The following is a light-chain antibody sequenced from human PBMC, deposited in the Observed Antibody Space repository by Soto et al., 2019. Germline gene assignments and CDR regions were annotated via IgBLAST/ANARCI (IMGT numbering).Light chain of an antibody. Sequence: QSALTQPASVSGSPGQSITISCTGTSSDVGAYDFVSWYQQHPDKATKLMIYEVSNRPSGVSNRFSGSKSVKTATLTISGLQAEDEADYYCSSYTSSSTRVFGTGTKVTVL. CDR2: EVS. CDR1: SSDVGAYDF. J-gene: IGLJ1*01. V-gene: IGLV2-14*03. CDR3: SSYTSSSTRV.